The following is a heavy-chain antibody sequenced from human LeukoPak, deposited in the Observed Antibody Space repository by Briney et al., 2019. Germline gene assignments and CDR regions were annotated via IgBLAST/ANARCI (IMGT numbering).Heavy chain of an antibody. D-gene: IGHD5-24*01. V-gene: IGHV1-2*02. CDR1: GYTLTDYY. Sequence: ASVKVSCKASGYTLTDYYIHWVRQAPGHGLEWMGWINPNSGDTNYAQKFQGRVTMTRDTSISTAYMELSRLRSDDTAVYFCARYNDPNGGLDYWGQGTLVTVSS. J-gene: IGHJ4*02. CDR2: INPNSGDT. CDR3: ARYNDPNGGLDY.